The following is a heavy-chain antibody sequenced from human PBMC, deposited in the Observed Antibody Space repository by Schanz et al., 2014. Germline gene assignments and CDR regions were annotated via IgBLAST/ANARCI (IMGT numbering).Heavy chain of an antibody. D-gene: IGHD6-6*01. CDR2: ITSNGGGT. CDR3: AKNWKGHHITGRPGWSDGMDV. CDR1: GFTFDNYA. V-gene: IGHV3-23*04. J-gene: IGHJ6*02. Sequence: EVQLVESGGGLVQPGRSLRLSCAASGFTFDNYAMHWVRQAPGKGLEWVSTITSNGGGTYYADAVKGRFTISRDNAKNTLYLQMNSLRVEDTAEYYCAKNWKGHHITGRPGWSDGMDVWGQGTTVTVSS.